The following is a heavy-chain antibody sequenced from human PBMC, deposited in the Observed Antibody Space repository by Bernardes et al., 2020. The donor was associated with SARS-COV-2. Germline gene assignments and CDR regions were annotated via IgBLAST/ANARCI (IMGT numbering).Heavy chain of an antibody. J-gene: IGHJ4*02. D-gene: IGHD3-10*01. CDR1: GFPFSAYT. V-gene: IGHV3-21*01. CDR2: ISSSGSLI. CDR3: AREGVGGSGSYSFLHFDY. Sequence: GGSLRLSCAASGFPFSAYTINWVRQGRGKGLEWVSSISSSGSLIYYADSVKGRFTISRDNSKNTLYLQMNSLRAEDTAVYYCAREGVGGSGSYSFLHFDYWGQGTLVTVSS.